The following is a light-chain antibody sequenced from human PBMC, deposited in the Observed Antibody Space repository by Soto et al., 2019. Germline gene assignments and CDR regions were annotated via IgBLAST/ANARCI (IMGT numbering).Light chain of an antibody. J-gene: IGKJ1*01. CDR3: QQYGSSPT. CDR1: QSLSSGY. Sequence: EIVLTQSPGTLSLSPGERVTLSCRASQSLSSGYLAWYQQKFGQAPRLLIYDASRRATGIPERFSGSGSGTDFTLTINRLEPEEFAVYYCQQYGSSPTFGLGTKVDIK. CDR2: DAS. V-gene: IGKV3-20*01.